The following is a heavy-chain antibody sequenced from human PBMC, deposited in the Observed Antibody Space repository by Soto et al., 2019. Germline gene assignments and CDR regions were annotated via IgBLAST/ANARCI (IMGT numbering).Heavy chain of an antibody. V-gene: IGHV4-61*01. Sequence: QLQESGPGLVKPSETLSLTCTVSGGSVSTGSYYWSWIRQPPGKGLEWIGYIYYIGSTNYNPSLKSRVTISVDTSKNQFSLKLNSVTAADTAVYFCARAWIEQQRFNWFDPWGQGTLVTVSS. D-gene: IGHD6-13*01. CDR1: GGSVSTGSYY. J-gene: IGHJ5*02. CDR2: IYYIGST. CDR3: ARAWIEQQRFNWFDP.